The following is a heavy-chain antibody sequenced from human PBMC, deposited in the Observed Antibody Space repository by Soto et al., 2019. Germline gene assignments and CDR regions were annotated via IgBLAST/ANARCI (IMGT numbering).Heavy chain of an antibody. V-gene: IGHV1-18*01. CDR2: ISAYNGNT. Sequence: VASVKVSCKASGYTFTSYGISWVRQAPGQGLEWMGWISAYNGNTNYAQKLQGRVTMTTDTSTSTAYMELRSLRSDDTAVYYCARAMGYPGIAAAGDDYWGQGTLVTVSS. CDR3: ARAMGYPGIAAAGDDY. CDR1: GYTFTSYG. J-gene: IGHJ4*02. D-gene: IGHD6-13*01.